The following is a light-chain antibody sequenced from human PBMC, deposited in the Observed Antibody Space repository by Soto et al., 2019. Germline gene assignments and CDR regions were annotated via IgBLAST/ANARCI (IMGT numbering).Light chain of an antibody. J-gene: IGLJ1*01. CDR1: NTDVGDYNY. Sequence: QSALTQPASVAGSPGQSITISCTGSNTDVGDYNYVSWYQQHPGKAPKLMIYEVNKRPSGVPDRFSGSKSGNTASLTVSGLQAEDEADYYCSSYAGSSNVFGTGTKVTVL. V-gene: IGLV2-8*01. CDR2: EVN. CDR3: SSYAGSSNV.